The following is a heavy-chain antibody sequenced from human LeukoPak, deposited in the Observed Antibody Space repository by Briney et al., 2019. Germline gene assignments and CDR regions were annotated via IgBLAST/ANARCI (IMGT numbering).Heavy chain of an antibody. J-gene: IGHJ4*02. V-gene: IGHV3-30*19. D-gene: IGHD6-19*01. CDR2: ISYDGSNK. CDR3: ARAGLAGSGWYYFDY. Sequence: GGSLRLSCAASGFTFSNYGMHWVRQAPGKGLEWVAVISYDGSNKYYADSVKGRFTISRDNSKNTLYLQMNSLRAEDTAVYYCARAGLAGSGWYYFDYWGQGTLVTVSS. CDR1: GFTFSNYG.